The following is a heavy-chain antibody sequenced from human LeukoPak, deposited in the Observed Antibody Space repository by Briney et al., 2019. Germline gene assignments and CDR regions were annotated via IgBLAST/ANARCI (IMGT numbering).Heavy chain of an antibody. CDR3: ARGDIVVVVAATPFDP. V-gene: IGHV1-2*02. D-gene: IGHD2-15*01. CDR2: INPNSGGT. CDR1: GYTFTDYY. J-gene: IGHJ5*02. Sequence: ASVKVSCKASGYTFTDYYMHWVRQAPGQGLEWMGWINPNSGGTNYAQKFQGRVTMTRDTSISTAYMELSRLRSDDTAVYYCARGDIVVVVAATPFDPWGQGTLVTVSS.